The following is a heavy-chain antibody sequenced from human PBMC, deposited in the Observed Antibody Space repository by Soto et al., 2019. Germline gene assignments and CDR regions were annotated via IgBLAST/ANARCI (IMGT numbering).Heavy chain of an antibody. CDR3: ASGYCTNGVYSYYYMDV. CDR2: IYYSGST. Sequence: ETLSLTCTVSGGSISSSSYYWGWIRQPPGKGLEWIGSIYYSGSTYYNPSLKSRVTISVDTSKNQFSLKLSSVTAADTAVYYCASGYCTNGVYSYYYMDVWGKGTTVTVSS. J-gene: IGHJ6*03. V-gene: IGHV4-39*01. CDR1: GGSISSSSYY. D-gene: IGHD2-8*01.